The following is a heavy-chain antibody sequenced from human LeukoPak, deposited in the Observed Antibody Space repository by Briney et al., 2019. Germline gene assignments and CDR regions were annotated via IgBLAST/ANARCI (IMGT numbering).Heavy chain of an antibody. J-gene: IGHJ3*02. CDR1: GGTFSSYA. CDR3: ARDSGDRAFDI. V-gene: IGHV1-69*04. D-gene: IGHD2-21*01. Sequence: ASVKVSCKASGGTFSSYAISWVRQAPGQGLEWMERIIPILGIANYAQKFQGRVTITADKSTSTAYMELSSLRSEDTAVYYCARDSGDRAFDIWGQGTMVTVSS. CDR2: IIPILGIA.